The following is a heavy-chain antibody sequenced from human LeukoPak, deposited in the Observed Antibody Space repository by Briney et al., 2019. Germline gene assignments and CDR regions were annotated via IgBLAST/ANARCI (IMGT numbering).Heavy chain of an antibody. J-gene: IGHJ3*02. CDR3: ARDGYSSSWYERGDAFDI. CDR2: IIPILGIA. Sequence: GASVKVSCKASGGTFSSYSISWVRQAPGQGLEWMGMIIPILGIANYVQKFQGRVTITADKSTSTAYMELSSVRSEDAAVYYCARDGYSSSWYERGDAFDIWGQGTMVSVSS. D-gene: IGHD6-13*01. V-gene: IGHV1-69*04. CDR1: GGTFSSYS.